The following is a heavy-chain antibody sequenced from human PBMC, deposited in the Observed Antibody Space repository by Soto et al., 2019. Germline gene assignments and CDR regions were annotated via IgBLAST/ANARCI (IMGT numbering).Heavy chain of an antibody. V-gene: IGHV3-48*02. Sequence: EVQLVESGGGLVQPGGSLRLSCAASGFTFITYGMNWVRQAPGKGLEWVSYIGRSSSPIYYADSVKGRFTISRDNAQNSLSLQMNDLRDEETAVYYCARDEYDSHHAFDIWGQGTMVTVSS. CDR3: ARDEYDSHHAFDI. D-gene: IGHD3-16*01. J-gene: IGHJ3*02. CDR2: IGRSSSPI. CDR1: GFTFITYG.